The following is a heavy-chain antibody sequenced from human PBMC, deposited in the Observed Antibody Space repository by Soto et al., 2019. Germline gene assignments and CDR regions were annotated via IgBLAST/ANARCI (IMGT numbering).Heavy chain of an antibody. V-gene: IGHV3-21*01. D-gene: IGHD7-27*01. Sequence: GGSLRLSCAASGFTFSSYSMNWVRQAPGKGLEWVSSISSSSSYIYYADSVKGRFTISRDNAKNSLYLQMNSLRAEGTAVYYCARDQETGLFDYWGQGTLVTVSS. CDR1: GFTFSSYS. CDR2: ISSSSSYI. CDR3: ARDQETGLFDY. J-gene: IGHJ4*02.